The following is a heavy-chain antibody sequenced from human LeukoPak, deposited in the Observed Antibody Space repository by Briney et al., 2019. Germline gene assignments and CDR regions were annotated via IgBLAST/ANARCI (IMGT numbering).Heavy chain of an antibody. CDR1: GFTVSSSY. J-gene: IGHJ4*02. Sequence: GGSLRLSCAASGFTVSSSYMSWVRQAPGKGLEWVSIISSAGTTNYADSVKGRFTIPRDNSKNTVYLQVNSLRDEDTAVYYCARDLEAANTYYFDYWGQGTMVTVSS. CDR3: ARDLEAANTYYFDY. D-gene: IGHD6-13*01. CDR2: ISSAGTT. V-gene: IGHV3-66*01.